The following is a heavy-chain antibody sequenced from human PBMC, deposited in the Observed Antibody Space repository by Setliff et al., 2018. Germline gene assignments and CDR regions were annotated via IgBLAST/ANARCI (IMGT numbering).Heavy chain of an antibody. CDR2: INPNSGNT. CDR1: GYTFTGYY. CDR3: AAKTLGAQRGSDY. D-gene: IGHD1-26*01. V-gene: IGHV1-8*02. J-gene: IGHJ4*02. Sequence: ASVKVSCKASGYTFTGYYTHWVRQAPGQGLEWMGWINPNSGNTGYAQKFQGRVTMTRNTSISTAYMELSSLRSEDTAVYYCAAKTLGAQRGSDYWGQGTPVTVSS.